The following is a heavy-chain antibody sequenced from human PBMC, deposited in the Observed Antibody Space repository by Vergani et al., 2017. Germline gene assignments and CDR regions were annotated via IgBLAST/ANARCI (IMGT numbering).Heavy chain of an antibody. CDR3: ARTKSFILRYFHWAL. J-gene: IGHJ4*02. CDR1: VGSITSSSYY. CDR2: IYHSGGA. Sequence: QLHLQESGPGLVKPSETLSLTCTVSVGSITSSSYYWGWIRQPPVKGLEWIGNIYHSGGAYYNPSLKARVTISVDTSKNQFSLEVTAVTAADTAIYFCARTKSFILRYFHWALWGQGTLVTDSS. D-gene: IGHD3-9*01. V-gene: IGHV4-39*01.